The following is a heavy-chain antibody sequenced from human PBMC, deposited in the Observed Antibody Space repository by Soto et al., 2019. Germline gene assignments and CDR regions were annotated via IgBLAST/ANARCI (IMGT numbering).Heavy chain of an antibody. Sequence: KTSETLSLTCAVYGGSFSGYYWSWIRQPPGKGLEWIGEINHSGSTNYNPSLKSRVTISVDTSKNQFSLKLSSVTAADTAVYYCARGGGYYDILTGYRAWFDPWGQGTLVTVSS. V-gene: IGHV4-34*01. CDR3: ARGGGYYDILTGYRAWFDP. J-gene: IGHJ5*02. CDR1: GGSFSGYY. CDR2: INHSGST. D-gene: IGHD3-9*01.